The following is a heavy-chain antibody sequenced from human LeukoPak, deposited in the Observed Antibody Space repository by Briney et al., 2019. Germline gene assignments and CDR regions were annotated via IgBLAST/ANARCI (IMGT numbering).Heavy chain of an antibody. V-gene: IGHV1-46*01. CDR3: ARDEQPYNWKDLCDY. D-gene: IGHD1-20*01. CDR1: GYTFTGYY. J-gene: IGHJ4*02. Sequence: GAPVKVSCKASGYTFTGYYMHWVRQAPGQGLEWMGIINPSGGGTSYAQKFQGRVTMTRDTSTSTVYMEMSSLRSEDTAVYYCARDEQPYNWKDLCDYWGQGTLVTVSS. CDR2: INPSGGGT.